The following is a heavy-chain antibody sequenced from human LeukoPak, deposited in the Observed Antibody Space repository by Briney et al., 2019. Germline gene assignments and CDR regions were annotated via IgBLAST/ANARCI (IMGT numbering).Heavy chain of an antibody. CDR1: VYTFTSYG. D-gene: IGHD4/OR15-4a*01. Sequence: ASVKVSCKASVYTFTSYGISWVRQAPGQGPERMGWISAYNGNTNYAQKLQGRVTMTTDTSTSTAYMELRSLRSDDTAVYYCASGAQTSSAYYYCYYYMDVWGKGTTVTVSS. CDR3: ASGAQTSSAYYYCYYYMDV. V-gene: IGHV1-18*01. J-gene: IGHJ6*03. CDR2: ISAYNGNT.